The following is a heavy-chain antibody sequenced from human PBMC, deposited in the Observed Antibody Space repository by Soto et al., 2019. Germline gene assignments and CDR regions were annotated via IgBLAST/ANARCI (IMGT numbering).Heavy chain of an antibody. Sequence: QVQLVQSGAEVKKPGSSVKVSCKASGGTFCSYAISWVRQAPGQGLEWMGGIIPIFGTANYAQKFQGRVTITADESTSTAYMELSSLRSEDTAVYYCARLQEYCSSTSCYPWFDPWGQGTLVTVSS. J-gene: IGHJ5*02. CDR2: IIPIFGTA. CDR3: ARLQEYCSSTSCYPWFDP. D-gene: IGHD2-2*01. V-gene: IGHV1-69*01. CDR1: GGTFCSYA.